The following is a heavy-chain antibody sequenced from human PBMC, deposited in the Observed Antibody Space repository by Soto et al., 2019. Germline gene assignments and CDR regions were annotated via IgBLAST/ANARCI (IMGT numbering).Heavy chain of an antibody. V-gene: IGHV4-31*03. CDR2: IYYSGST. J-gene: IGHJ5*02. D-gene: IGHD4-17*01. CDR1: GASISGDGYS. CDR3: ARGPYGHPAPRLDP. Sequence: QVQLQESGPGLVKPSQTLSLTCTVSGASISGDGYSWSWIRQQPGKGLQWIGYIYYSGSTYYTPSLKGRLTISADMSKNQFSTELTSVTAADTAIYYCARGPYGHPAPRLDPWGQGALVTVSS.